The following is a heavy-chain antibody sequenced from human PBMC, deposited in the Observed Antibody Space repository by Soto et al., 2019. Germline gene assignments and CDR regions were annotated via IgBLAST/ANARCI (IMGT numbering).Heavy chain of an antibody. V-gene: IGHV1-2*02. CDR2: INPNSGDT. D-gene: IGHD1-26*01. CDR3: AKGGAIVAAGTRVYLYNAMDV. J-gene: IGHJ6*02. Sequence: ASVKVSCKASGYTFTGYYVHWVRQAPGQGLEWMGWINPNSGDTYLAQRFQGRVTMNRDTSIGTAYMELRGLTSDDTAEYYCAKGGAIVAAGTRVYLYNAMDVWGQGTTVTVYS. CDR1: GYTFTGYY.